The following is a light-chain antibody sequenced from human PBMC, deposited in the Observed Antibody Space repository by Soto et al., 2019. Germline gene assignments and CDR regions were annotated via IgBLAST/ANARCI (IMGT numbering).Light chain of an antibody. CDR2: DVT. V-gene: IGLV2-14*03. Sequence: QSVLTQPASVSGSPGQSITISCTGTNNDVGGYNYVSWYQQHPGKAPKLIMIYDVTNRPSGVSNRFSGSKSGNTASLTISGLQAEDEADYYCSSYTSSITLVFGGGTKLTVL. CDR3: SSYTSSITLV. CDR1: NNDVGGYNY. J-gene: IGLJ2*01.